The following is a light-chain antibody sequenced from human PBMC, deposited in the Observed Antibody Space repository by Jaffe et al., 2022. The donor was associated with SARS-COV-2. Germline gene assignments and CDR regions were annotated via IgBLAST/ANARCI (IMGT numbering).Light chain of an antibody. CDR3: SSYSSTTTRV. V-gene: IGLV2-14*03. CDR1: GSDIGGYNF. CDR2: DVN. Sequence: QSALTQPASVSGSPGQSITISCTGTGSDIGGYNFVSWYQQHPGKAPKLMIYDVNNRPSGVSNRFSGSKSGNTASLTISGLQAEDEADYYCSSYSSTTTRVFGGGTKLTVL. J-gene: IGLJ3*02.